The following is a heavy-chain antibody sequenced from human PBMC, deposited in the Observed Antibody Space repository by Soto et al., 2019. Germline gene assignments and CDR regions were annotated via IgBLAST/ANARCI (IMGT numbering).Heavy chain of an antibody. CDR1: GDTFNFYT. V-gene: IGHV1-69*02. J-gene: IGHJ4*02. CDR3: ATSFGSGYRAFDY. Sequence: QVQLVQSGAEVKKPGSSVKVSCKASGDTFNFYTINWVRQAPGLGLEWMGRFNPILSMSNSALRFQGRVTFTADKSTSTAYMVLSSLRSDDTAVYYCATSFGSGYRAFDYWGQGVLVTVSS. CDR2: FNPILSMS. D-gene: IGHD3-10*01.